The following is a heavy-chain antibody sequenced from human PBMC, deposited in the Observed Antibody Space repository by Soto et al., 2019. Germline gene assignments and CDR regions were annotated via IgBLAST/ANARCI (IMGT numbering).Heavy chain of an antibody. CDR2: IYWDDDK. CDR1: GFSLSTSGVG. Sequence: SGPTLVNPTQTLTLTCTFSGFSLSTSGVGVGWIRQPPGKALEWLALIYWDDDKRYSPSLKSRLTITKDTSKNQVVLTMTNMDPVDTATYYCAHYSRSRSKIAAAGKNFDYWGQGTLVTVSS. J-gene: IGHJ4*02. D-gene: IGHD6-13*01. CDR3: AHYSRSRSKIAAAGKNFDY. V-gene: IGHV2-5*02.